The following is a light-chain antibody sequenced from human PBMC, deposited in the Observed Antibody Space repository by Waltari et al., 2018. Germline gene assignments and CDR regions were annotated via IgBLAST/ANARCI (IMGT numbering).Light chain of an antibody. Sequence: QSVLTQTPSASGTPGQRVTISCSGSSFNIGSHTVNWYQQLPGTAPKLIMFGNKHRPAGVPGRFSGSKSGTSASLAISGLPSEDEAEYYCGVWDDSLNGVVFGGGTKLTVL. CDR2: GNK. V-gene: IGLV1-44*01. CDR1: SFNIGSHT. J-gene: IGLJ2*01. CDR3: GVWDDSLNGVV.